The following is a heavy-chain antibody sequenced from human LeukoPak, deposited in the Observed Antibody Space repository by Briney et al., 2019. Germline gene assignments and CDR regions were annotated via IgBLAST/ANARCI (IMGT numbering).Heavy chain of an antibody. CDR2: IWYDGSNK. Sequence: GGSLRLSCAASGFTFSSYGMHWVRQAPGKGLEWVAVIWYDGSNKYYADSVKGRFTISRDNSKNTLYLQMNSLRAGDTAVYYCAKDVRDIVVLIDTYMYWGQGTLVTVSS. D-gene: IGHD2-21*01. CDR3: AKDVRDIVVLIDTYMY. J-gene: IGHJ4*02. V-gene: IGHV3-33*06. CDR1: GFTFSSYG.